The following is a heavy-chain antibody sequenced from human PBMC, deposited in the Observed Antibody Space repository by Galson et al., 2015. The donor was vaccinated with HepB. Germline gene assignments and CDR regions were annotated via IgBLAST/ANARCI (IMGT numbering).Heavy chain of an antibody. CDR1: GFTFSSYG. Sequence: SLRLSCAASGFTFSSYGMHWVRQAPGKGLEWVAVIWYDGSNKYYADSVKGRFTISRDNSKNTLYLQMNSLRAEDTAVYYCARDWIAAAFVVYAFDIWGQGTMVTVSS. D-gene: IGHD6-13*01. CDR2: IWYDGSNK. J-gene: IGHJ3*02. V-gene: IGHV3-33*01. CDR3: ARDWIAAAFVVYAFDI.